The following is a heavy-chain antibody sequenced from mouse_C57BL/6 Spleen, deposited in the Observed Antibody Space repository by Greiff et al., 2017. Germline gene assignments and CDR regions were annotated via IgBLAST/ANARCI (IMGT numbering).Heavy chain of an antibody. Sequence: QVQLQQSGAELARPGASVKLSCKASGYTFTSYGISWVKQSTGQGLEWIGEIYPRSGNTYYNEKFKGKATLTADKSASTAYMELRSLTSEDSAVYFCARWCVITNLYAMGCWGQGTSVAVSS. V-gene: IGHV1-81*01. D-gene: IGHD1-1*01. CDR2: IYPRSGNT. J-gene: IGHJ4*01. CDR1: GYTFTSYG. CDR3: ARWCVITNLYAMGC.